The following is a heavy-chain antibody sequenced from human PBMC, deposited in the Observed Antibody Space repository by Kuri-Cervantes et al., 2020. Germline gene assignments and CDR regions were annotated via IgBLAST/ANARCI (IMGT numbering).Heavy chain of an antibody. CDR2: IDHSGST. CDR1: GYSISSGYF. V-gene: IGHV4-38-2*01. J-gene: IGHJ5*02. D-gene: IGHD6-19*01. Sequence: SETLSLTCAVSGYSISSGYFWGWIRQPPGKGLEWIGSIDHSGSTYYNPSLKSRVTISVDTSKNQFSLKLSSVTAADTAVYYCARARRSSGWYQNGNWFDPWGQGTLVTVSS. CDR3: ARARRSSGWYQNGNWFDP.